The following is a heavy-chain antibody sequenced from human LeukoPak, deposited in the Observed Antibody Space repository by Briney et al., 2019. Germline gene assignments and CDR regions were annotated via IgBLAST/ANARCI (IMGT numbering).Heavy chain of an antibody. J-gene: IGHJ4*02. V-gene: IGHV3-49*03. CDR3: TRFWYSSGASTDY. CDR2: IRSKAYGGTT. D-gene: IGHD6-19*01. Sequence: PGGSLRLSCTASGFTFGDYAMSWFRQAPGKGLEWVGFIRSKAYGGTTEYAASVKGRFTISRDDSKSIAYLQMNSLKTEDTAVYYCTRFWYSSGASTDYWGQGTLVTVSS. CDR1: GFTFGDYA.